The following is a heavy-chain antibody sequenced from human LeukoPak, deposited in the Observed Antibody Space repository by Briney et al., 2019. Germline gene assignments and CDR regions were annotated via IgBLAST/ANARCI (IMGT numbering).Heavy chain of an antibody. D-gene: IGHD3-16*01. Sequence: ASVKVSCKASGGTFSSYAISWVRQAPGQGLEWMGRIIPILGIANYAQKFQGRVTITADKSTSTAYMELSSLRSEDTAVYYCARDHLDAGGPDYWGQGTLVTVSS. CDR2: IIPILGIA. J-gene: IGHJ4*02. V-gene: IGHV1-69*04. CDR1: GGTFSSYA. CDR3: ARDHLDAGGPDY.